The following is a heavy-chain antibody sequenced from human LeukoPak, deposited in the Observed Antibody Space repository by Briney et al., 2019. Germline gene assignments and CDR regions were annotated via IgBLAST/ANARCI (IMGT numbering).Heavy chain of an antibody. CDR3: ARGPYASGSYGRRGWVHYMDV. Sequence: GGSLRLSCAASGFTFNSYWMSWVRQAPGKGLEWVANIKQDGSEKYYVDSMKGRFTISRDNDKNSLYLQINSLRADDTAVYYCARGPYASGSYGRRGWVHYMDVWGKGTTVTISS. CDR2: IKQDGSEK. D-gene: IGHD3-10*01. J-gene: IGHJ6*03. V-gene: IGHV3-7*01. CDR1: GFTFNSYW.